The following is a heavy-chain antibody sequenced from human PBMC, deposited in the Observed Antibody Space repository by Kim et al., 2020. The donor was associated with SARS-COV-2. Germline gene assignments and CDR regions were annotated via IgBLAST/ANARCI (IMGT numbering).Heavy chain of an antibody. V-gene: IGHV3-74*01. Sequence: GGSLRLSCTASGFNFSDYCMHWVRQAPGTGPEWVACIRGDGSTKNYADSVRGRFTVSRDNARNTLYLQMNSLRVEDTGVYYCVSSPGPWGQGPLVTVSS. J-gene: IGHJ5*02. CDR2: IRGDGSTK. CDR3: VSSPGP. CDR1: GFNFSDYC. D-gene: IGHD2-2*01.